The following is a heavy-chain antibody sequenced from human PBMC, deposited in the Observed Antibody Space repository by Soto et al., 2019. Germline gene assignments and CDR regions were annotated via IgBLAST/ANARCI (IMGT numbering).Heavy chain of an antibody. CDR1: GFNFGEYS. CDR3: ARDHSGSYSLNYYYGMDV. Sequence: PGGSLRLSCAASGFNFGEYSMSWVRQAPGKGLEWVGFIRSKGYDGTTEYAASVKDRFTISSDDSKSIAYLQMNSLKTEDTAVYYCARDHSGSYSLNYYYGMDVWGQGTTVTVSS. V-gene: IGHV3-49*04. CDR2: IRSKGYDGTT. J-gene: IGHJ6*02. D-gene: IGHD1-26*01.